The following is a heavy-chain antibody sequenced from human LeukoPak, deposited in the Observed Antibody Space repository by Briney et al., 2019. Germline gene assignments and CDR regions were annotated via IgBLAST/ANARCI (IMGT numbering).Heavy chain of an antibody. CDR1: GFTFSSYA. Sequence: GGSLRLSCAASGFTFSSYAMSWVRQAPGKGLEWVANIKQDGSEKYYVDSVKGRFTISRDNAKNSLYLQMNSLRAEDTAVYYCARDKVVGATYFDYWGQGTLVTVSS. CDR2: IKQDGSEK. V-gene: IGHV3-7*01. J-gene: IGHJ4*02. D-gene: IGHD2-15*01. CDR3: ARDKVVGATYFDY.